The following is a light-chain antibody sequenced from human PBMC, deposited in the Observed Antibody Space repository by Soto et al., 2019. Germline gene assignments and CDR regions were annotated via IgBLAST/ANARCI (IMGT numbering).Light chain of an antibody. CDR2: EVN. CDR3: SSYAGSSNV. CDR1: RSNIGRST. V-gene: IGLV2-8*01. Sequence: QSVLTQPPSTSGTPGQRVTISCSGSRSNIGRSTVNWYQQHPGKAPKLMIYEVNKRPSGVPDRFSGSKSGNTASLTVSGLQAEDEADYYCSSYAGSSNVFGTGTKLT. J-gene: IGLJ1*01.